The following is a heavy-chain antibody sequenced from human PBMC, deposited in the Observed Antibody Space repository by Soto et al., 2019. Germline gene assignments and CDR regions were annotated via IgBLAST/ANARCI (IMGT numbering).Heavy chain of an antibody. D-gene: IGHD4-17*01. CDR3: AKDIGYGDSYWYFDL. CDR2: ISWNSGSI. J-gene: IGHJ2*01. V-gene: IGHV3-9*01. CDR1: GFTFDDYA. Sequence: GGSLRLSCAASGFTFDDYAMHWVRQAPGKGLEWVSGISWNSGSIGYADSVKGRFTISRDNAKNSLYLQMNSLRAEDTALYYCAKDIGYGDSYWYFDLWGRGTLVTVSS.